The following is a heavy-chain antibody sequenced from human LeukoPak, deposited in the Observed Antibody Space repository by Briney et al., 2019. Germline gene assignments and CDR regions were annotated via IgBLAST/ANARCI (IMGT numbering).Heavy chain of an antibody. D-gene: IGHD5-24*01. Sequence: GGALSLSRAASGFTFSDYYMSWLRQAPGKGLEGVSYISSSGSTIYYADSVKGRFTISRDNAKNSLYLQMNSLRAEDTAVYYCARDVDGYNGLDYWGQGTLVTVSS. J-gene: IGHJ4*02. CDR2: ISSSGSTI. CDR3: ARDVDGYNGLDY. V-gene: IGHV3-11*01. CDR1: GFTFSDYY.